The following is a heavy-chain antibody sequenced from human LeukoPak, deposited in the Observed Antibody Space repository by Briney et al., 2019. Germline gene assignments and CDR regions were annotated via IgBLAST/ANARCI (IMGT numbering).Heavy chain of an antibody. CDR1: GFTFSSYG. J-gene: IGHJ4*02. CDR3: AKDRGASSSGSFDWLPYATHVD. CDR2: ISYDGSNK. Sequence: PGGSLRLSCAASGFTFSSYGMHWVRQAPGKGLEWVAVISYDGSNKYYADSVKGRFTISRDNSKNTLYLQMNSLRAEDTAVYYCAKDRGASSSGSFDWLPYATHVDWGQGTLVTVSS. V-gene: IGHV3-30*18. D-gene: IGHD3-9*01.